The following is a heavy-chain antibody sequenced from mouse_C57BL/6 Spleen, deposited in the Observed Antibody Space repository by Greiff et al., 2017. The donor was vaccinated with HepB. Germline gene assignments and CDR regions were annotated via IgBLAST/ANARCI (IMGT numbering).Heavy chain of an antibody. Sequence: EVQRVESGGGLVKPGGSLKLSCAASGFTFSDYGMHWVRQAPEKGLEWVAYISSGSSTIYYADTVKGRFTISRDNAKNTLFLQMTSLRSEDTAMYYCARNGYDEYYFDYWGQVTTLTVSS. CDR3: ARNGYDEYYFDY. V-gene: IGHV5-17*01. D-gene: IGHD2-2*01. CDR2: ISSGSSTI. J-gene: IGHJ2*01. CDR1: GFTFSDYG.